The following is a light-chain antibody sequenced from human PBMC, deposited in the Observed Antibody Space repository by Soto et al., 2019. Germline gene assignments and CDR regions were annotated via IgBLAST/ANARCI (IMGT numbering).Light chain of an antibody. Sequence: DIQLTQSPSTLSASVGDRVTITCRASQSVTDWLAWYQQKPGKAPKLLIYDASSLQSGVQSRFSGSGSGTEFSLTISSLQPDDFATYYCQQYYRSCTFGQGTK. V-gene: IGKV1-5*01. CDR2: DAS. CDR1: QSVTDW. J-gene: IGKJ2*02. CDR3: QQYYRSCT.